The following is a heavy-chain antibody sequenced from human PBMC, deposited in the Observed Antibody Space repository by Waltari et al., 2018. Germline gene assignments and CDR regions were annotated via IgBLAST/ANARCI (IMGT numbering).Heavy chain of an antibody. CDR1: GGSISSYY. CDR2: IYYSGST. V-gene: IGHV4-59*01. Sequence: QVQLQESDPGLVKPSETLSLPCTVSGGSISSYYWSWIRQPPGKGLEWIGYIYYSGSTNYNPSLKCRVTISVYTSKNQFSLKLRSVTAADPAVYYCAREDSGIVGANLLDYWGQGTLVTVSS. J-gene: IGHJ4*02. CDR3: AREDSGIVGANLLDY. D-gene: IGHD1-26*01.